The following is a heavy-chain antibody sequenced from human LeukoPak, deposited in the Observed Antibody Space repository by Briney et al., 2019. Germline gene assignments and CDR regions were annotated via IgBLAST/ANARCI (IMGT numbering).Heavy chain of an antibody. J-gene: IGHJ4*02. D-gene: IGHD6-6*01. CDR2: IKQDGSEK. V-gene: IGHV3-7*01. CDR1: GFTFSSYW. CDR3: AREVYSSSSDY. Sequence: GGSLRLSCAASGFTFSSYWMSWVCQAPGRGLEWLANIKQDGSEKYYVDSVKGRFTISRDNAKNSLYLQMNSLRAEDTAVYYCAREVYSSSSDYWGQGTLVTVSS.